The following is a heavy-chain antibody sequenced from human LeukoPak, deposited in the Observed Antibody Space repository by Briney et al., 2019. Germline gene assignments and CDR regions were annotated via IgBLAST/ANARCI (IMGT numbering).Heavy chain of an antibody. V-gene: IGHV3-30*18. CDR3: AKDRPPITYYDFESRDPKYPDY. CDR1: GFTFSSYS. CDR2: ISYDGSNK. J-gene: IGHJ4*02. D-gene: IGHD3-3*01. Sequence: PGGSLRLSCAASGFTFSSYSMNWVRQAPGKGLEWVAVISYDGSNKYYADSVKGRFTISRDNSKNTLYLQMNSLRAEDTAVYYCAKDRPPITYYDFESRDPKYPDYWGQGTLVTVSS.